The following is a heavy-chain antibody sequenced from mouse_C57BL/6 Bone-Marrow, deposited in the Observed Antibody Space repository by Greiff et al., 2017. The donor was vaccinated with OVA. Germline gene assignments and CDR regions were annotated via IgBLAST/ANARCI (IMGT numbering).Heavy chain of an antibody. V-gene: IGHV1-72*01. J-gene: IGHJ1*03. Sequence: QVQLQQPGAELVKPGASVKLSCKASGYTFTSYWMHWVKQRPGRGLEWIGRIDPNRGGTKYNEKFKSKATLTVDKPSSTAYMQLSSLTSEDSAVYYCARPSWDGSWYFDVWGTGTTVTVSS. CDR2: IDPNRGGT. CDR1: GYTFTSYW. D-gene: IGHD4-1*01. CDR3: ARPSWDGSWYFDV.